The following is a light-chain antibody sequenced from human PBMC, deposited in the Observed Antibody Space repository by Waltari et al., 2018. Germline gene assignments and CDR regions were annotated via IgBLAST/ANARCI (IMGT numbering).Light chain of an antibody. CDR2: GAS. CDR3: QQSYTAPFT. J-gene: IGKJ3*01. Sequence: DIHMTQSPPSLSASVGDRVTITCRATQSISTSLNWYQHKAGKAPKLLIYGASTLERGVPSRFSGSGSGTDFTLTINSLRPEDFATYYCQQSYTAPFTFGPGTRVDLK. V-gene: IGKV1-39*01. CDR1: QSISTS.